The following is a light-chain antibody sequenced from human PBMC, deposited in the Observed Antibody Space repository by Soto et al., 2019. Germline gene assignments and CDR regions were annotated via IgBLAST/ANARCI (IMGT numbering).Light chain of an antibody. CDR3: QQHNSYPLT. J-gene: IGKJ4*01. V-gene: IGKV1-9*01. CDR2: VAS. CDR1: QGISSS. Sequence: DIHLTQSPSFLSASVGDRVTMTCRASQGISSSLAWYQQKSGKAPKLLIYVASTLQSGVPSRFSGSGSGTEFTLTISSLQPEDFATYYCQQHNSYPLTFGGGTKVEIK.